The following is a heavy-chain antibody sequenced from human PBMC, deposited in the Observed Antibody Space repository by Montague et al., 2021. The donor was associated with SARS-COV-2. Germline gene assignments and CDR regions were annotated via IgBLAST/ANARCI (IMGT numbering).Heavy chain of an antibody. D-gene: IGHD5-12*01. CDR3: ARRGRKLLPVATTIGGLDI. Sequence: SDTLSLTCTVSGGSISSSNYYWDWIRQPPGKGLEWIGSIYDSGSTYYNPSLKSRVTISVDTSKNHFSLKLSSVTAADTAVYYCARRGRKLLPVATTIGGLDIWGQGTMVTVSS. J-gene: IGHJ3*02. CDR1: GGSISSSNYY. V-gene: IGHV4-39*02. CDR2: IYDSGST.